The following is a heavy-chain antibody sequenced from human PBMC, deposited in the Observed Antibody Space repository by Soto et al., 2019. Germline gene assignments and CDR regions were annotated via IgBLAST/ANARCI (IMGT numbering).Heavy chain of an antibody. J-gene: IGHJ4*02. CDR3: AKITALSATGY. V-gene: IGHV3-23*01. CDR2: LSADGAAK. D-gene: IGHD1-20*01. Sequence: GGSLRLSCAASGFTFSTYAMSWVRQAPGKGLEWVSALSADGAAKYYGDSVRGRCTISRDNSRNTLYLQMRSLRVEDTAIYFCAKITALSATGYWGQGTLVTVSS. CDR1: GFTFSTYA.